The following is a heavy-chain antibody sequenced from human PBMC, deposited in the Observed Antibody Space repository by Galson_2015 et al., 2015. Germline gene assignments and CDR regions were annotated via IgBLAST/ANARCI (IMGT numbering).Heavy chain of an antibody. Sequence: SLRLSCAASGFTFSSYAMSWVRQAPGKGLDYVSAISSNGGSTYYANSVKGRFTISRDNSKNTLYLQMGSLRAEDMAVYYCARARVGHHDAFDIWGQGTMVTVSS. CDR3: ARARVGHHDAFDI. CDR2: ISSNGGST. D-gene: IGHD1-26*01. CDR1: GFTFSSYA. V-gene: IGHV3-64*01. J-gene: IGHJ3*02.